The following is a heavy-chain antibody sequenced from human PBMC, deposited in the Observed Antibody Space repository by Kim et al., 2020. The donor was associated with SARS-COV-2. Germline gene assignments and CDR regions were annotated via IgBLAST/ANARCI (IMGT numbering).Heavy chain of an antibody. CDR1: GFTFGDYA. J-gene: IGHJ4*02. D-gene: IGHD6-13*01. Sequence: GGSLRLSCTASGFTFGDYAMSWVRQAPGKGLEGVGFIRSKAYGGTTEYAASVKGRFTISRDDSKSIAYLQMNSLKTEDTAVYYCTRYSSSYGPDYWGQGTLVTVSS. V-gene: IGHV3-49*04. CDR3: TRYSSSYGPDY. CDR2: IRSKAYGGTT.